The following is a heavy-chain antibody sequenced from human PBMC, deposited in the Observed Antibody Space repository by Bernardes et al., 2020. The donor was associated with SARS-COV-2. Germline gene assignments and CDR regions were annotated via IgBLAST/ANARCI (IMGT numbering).Heavy chain of an antibody. CDR1: GYTFTGYY. CDR2: INPNSGGT. V-gene: IGHV1-2*02. J-gene: IGHJ5*02. D-gene: IGHD3-3*01. Sequence: ASVKVSCKASGYTFTGYYMHWVRQAPGQGLEWMGWINPNSGGTTYAQKFQGRVTMTRDTSISTAYMELSRLRSDDTAVYYCAREGTRFLEWLLSYNWFDPWGQGTLVTVSS. CDR3: AREGTRFLEWLLSYNWFDP.